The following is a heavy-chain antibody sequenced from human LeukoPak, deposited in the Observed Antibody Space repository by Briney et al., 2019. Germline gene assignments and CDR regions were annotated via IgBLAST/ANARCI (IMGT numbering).Heavy chain of an antibody. V-gene: IGHV3-48*01. CDR2: ISSSSSTI. J-gene: IGHJ4*02. CDR1: GFTFSSYS. D-gene: IGHD1-26*01. CDR3: AKSRGESRGASNY. Sequence: GGSLRLSCAASGFTFSSYSMNWVRQAPGKGLEWVSYISSSSSTIYYADSVKGRFAISRDNAKNSLYLQMNSLRAEDTAVYYCAKSRGESRGASNYWGQGTLVTVSS.